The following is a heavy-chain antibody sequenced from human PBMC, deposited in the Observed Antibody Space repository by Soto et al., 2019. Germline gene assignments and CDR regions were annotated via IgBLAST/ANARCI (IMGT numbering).Heavy chain of an antibody. J-gene: IGHJ4*02. CDR1: GFTFSSYA. CDR2: ISGSDDST. V-gene: IGHV3-23*01. CDR3: AKRSSSSTFDY. D-gene: IGHD6-6*01. Sequence: EVQLLESGGGLVQPGESLRLSCAASGFTFSSYAMSWVRQAPGRGLEWVSVISGSDDSTYYADSVKGRFTISRDKPKNTLYRPMNSLRAEDTAVYYCAKRSSSSTFDYWGQGTLVTVSS.